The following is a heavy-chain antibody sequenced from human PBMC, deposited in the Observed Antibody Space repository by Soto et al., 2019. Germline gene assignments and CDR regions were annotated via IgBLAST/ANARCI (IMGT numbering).Heavy chain of an antibody. V-gene: IGHV4-30-4*01. D-gene: IGHD2-15*01. Sequence: PSETLSLTCTVSGGSISSGDYYWSWIRQPPGKGLEWIGYIYYSGSTYYNPSLKSRVTISVDTSKNQFSLKLSSVTAADTAVYYCARDRCSGGSCYSDYFDYWGQGTLVTVSS. CDR1: GGSISSGDYY. CDR3: ARDRCSGGSCYSDYFDY. CDR2: IYYSGST. J-gene: IGHJ4*02.